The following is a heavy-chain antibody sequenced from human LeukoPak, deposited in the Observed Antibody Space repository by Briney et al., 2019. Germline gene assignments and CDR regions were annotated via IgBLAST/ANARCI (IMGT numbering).Heavy chain of an antibody. Sequence: PGGSLRLSCAASGFTFSSYSMNWVRQAPGKGLEWVSAISGSGGSTYYADSVKGRFTISRDNSKNTLYLQMNSLRAEDTAVYYCAKAPSPTGLPFDYWDQGTLVTVSS. V-gene: IGHV3-23*01. CDR3: AKAPSPTGLPFDY. CDR2: ISGSGGST. CDR1: GFTFSSYS. D-gene: IGHD1-1*01. J-gene: IGHJ4*02.